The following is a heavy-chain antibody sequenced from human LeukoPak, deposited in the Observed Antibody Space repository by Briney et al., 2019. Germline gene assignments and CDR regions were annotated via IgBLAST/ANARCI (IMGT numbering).Heavy chain of an antibody. Sequence: PGGSLRLSCAVSGFTFSHYAMSWVRQAPGTGLEWVGSLTDSGDATYYADSVKGRLTIPRDNSNSTLYLHISGLRDEDTAVYYCAGLGTSLYGDYGDYFDSWGQGTLVTVSS. CDR3: AGLGTSLYGDYGDYFDS. V-gene: IGHV3-23*01. D-gene: IGHD4-17*01. CDR1: GFTFSHYA. CDR2: LTDSGDAT. J-gene: IGHJ4*02.